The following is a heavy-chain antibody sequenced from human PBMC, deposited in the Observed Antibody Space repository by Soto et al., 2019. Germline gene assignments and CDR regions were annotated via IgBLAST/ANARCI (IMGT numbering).Heavy chain of an antibody. CDR2: IYYSGST. V-gene: IGHV4-59*01. Sequence: PSETLSLTCTVSGGSISSYYWSWIRQPPGKGLEWIGYIYYSGSTNYNPSLKSRVTISVDTSKNQFSLKLSSVTAADTAVYYCARVWHYGSNWFDPWGQGTLVTVSS. D-gene: IGHD3-10*01. CDR3: ARVWHYGSNWFDP. CDR1: GGSISSYY. J-gene: IGHJ5*02.